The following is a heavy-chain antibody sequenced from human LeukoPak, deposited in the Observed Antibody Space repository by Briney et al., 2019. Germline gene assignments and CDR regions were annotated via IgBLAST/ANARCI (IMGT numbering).Heavy chain of an antibody. Sequence: SVKVSCKASGGTFSSYAISWVRQAPGQGLEGMGEIIPIFGTANYAQNFQGRVTITADKSTSTAYRELSSLRSEDTAVYYCARDSRRCSSTSCYWGWFDPWGQGTLVTVSS. CDR3: ARDSRRCSSTSCYWGWFDP. J-gene: IGHJ5*02. CDR2: IIPIFGTA. V-gene: IGHV1-69*06. D-gene: IGHD2-2*01. CDR1: GGTFSSYA.